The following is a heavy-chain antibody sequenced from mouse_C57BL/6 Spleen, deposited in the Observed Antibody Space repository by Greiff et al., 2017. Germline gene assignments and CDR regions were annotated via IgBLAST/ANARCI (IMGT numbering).Heavy chain of an antibody. V-gene: IGHV2-5*01. Sequence: VQLQQSGPGLVQPSQSLSITCTASGFSLTSYGVHWVRQSPGKGLEWLGVIWRGGSTDYNAAFMSRLSITKDNSKSQVFFKMNSLQADDTAIYYCATPITTVVATGAMDYWGQGTSVTVSS. CDR3: ATPITTVVATGAMDY. J-gene: IGHJ4*01. D-gene: IGHD1-1*01. CDR1: GFSLTSYG. CDR2: IWRGGST.